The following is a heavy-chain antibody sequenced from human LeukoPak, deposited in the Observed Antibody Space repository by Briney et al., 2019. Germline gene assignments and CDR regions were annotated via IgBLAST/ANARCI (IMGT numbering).Heavy chain of an antibody. CDR2: ISSGGTP. CDR1: GFTVSTNY. V-gene: IGHV3-66*02. CDR3: ARGGAGYAFDY. J-gene: IGHJ4*02. D-gene: IGHD5-12*01. Sequence: GSLRLSCAASGFTVSTNYMSWVRQAPGKGLEWVSVISSGGTPYYADSVKGRFTISRDSSENTLYLQMHSLRAEDAAVYYCARGGAGYAFDYWGQGTLVTVSS.